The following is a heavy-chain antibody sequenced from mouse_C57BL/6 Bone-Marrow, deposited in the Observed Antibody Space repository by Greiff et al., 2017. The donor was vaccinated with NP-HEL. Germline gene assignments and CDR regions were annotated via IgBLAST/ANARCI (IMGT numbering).Heavy chain of an antibody. Sequence: VQLQQPGAELVKPGASVKLSCKASGYTFTSYWMHWVKQRPGQGLEWIGMIHPNSGSTNYNEKFKSKATLTVDKSSSTAYMQLSSLTSEDSAVYYCARNYGYDGFPFDYWGKGTTLTVSS. CDR2: IHPNSGST. J-gene: IGHJ2*01. D-gene: IGHD2-2*01. CDR3: ARNYGYDGFPFDY. V-gene: IGHV1-64*01. CDR1: GYTFTSYW.